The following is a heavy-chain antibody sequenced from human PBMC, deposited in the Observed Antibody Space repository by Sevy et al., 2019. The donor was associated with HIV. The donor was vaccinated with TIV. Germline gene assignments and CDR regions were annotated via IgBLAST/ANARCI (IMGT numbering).Heavy chain of an antibody. V-gene: IGHV4-59*01. D-gene: IGHD6-6*01. CDR2: VFYTGST. J-gene: IGHJ5*02. CDR3: ARSGEELVLNWFDP. CDR1: GGSISDYY. Sequence: SETLSLTCSVSGGSISDYYWIWIRQPPGKGLEWIGFVFYTGSTNYNPSLESRVTMSVDMSKNQFSLKLSSVTAADTAVYFCARSGEELVLNWFDPWGQGTLVTVSS.